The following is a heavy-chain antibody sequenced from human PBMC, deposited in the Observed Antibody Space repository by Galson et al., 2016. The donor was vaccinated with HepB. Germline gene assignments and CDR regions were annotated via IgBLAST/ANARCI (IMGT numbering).Heavy chain of an antibody. V-gene: IGHV3-11*01. D-gene: IGHD2-15*01. Sequence: SLRLSCAASGFTFSDFFMTWIRQAPGKGLEWVSYISGSSSTISYVDSVRGRFTISRDNAKNSLYLQMNSLRAEDTAVFYCARVVVGANGPLAHWGQGTLVTVSS. CDR3: ARVVVGANGPLAH. J-gene: IGHJ4*02. CDR2: ISGSSSTI. CDR1: GFTFSDFF.